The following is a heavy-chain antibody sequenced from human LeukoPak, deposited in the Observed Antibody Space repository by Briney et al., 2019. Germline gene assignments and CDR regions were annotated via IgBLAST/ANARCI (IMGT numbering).Heavy chain of an antibody. CDR3: ARDQIRVVAATPLDY. CDR2: INHSGST. J-gene: IGHJ4*02. D-gene: IGHD2-15*01. CDR1: GGSFSGYY. V-gene: IGHV4-34*01. Sequence: SETLSLTCAVYGGSFSGYYWSWIRQPPGKGLEWIGEINHSGSTNYNPSLKSRVTISVDTSKNQFSLKLSSVTAEDTAVYYCARDQIRVVAATPLDYWGQGTLVTVSS.